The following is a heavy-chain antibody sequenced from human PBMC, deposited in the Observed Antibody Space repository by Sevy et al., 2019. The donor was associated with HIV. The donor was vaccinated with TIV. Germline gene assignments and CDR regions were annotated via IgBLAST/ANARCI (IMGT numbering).Heavy chain of an antibody. D-gene: IGHD3-22*01. Sequence: GGSLRLSCAASGFTFSSYAMHWVSQAPGKGLEWVAVISYDGSNKYYADSVKGRFTISRDNSKNTLYLQMNSLRAEDTAVYYCARGRRYDSFDYWGQGTLVTVSS. V-gene: IGHV3-30-3*01. J-gene: IGHJ4*02. CDR3: ARGRRYDSFDY. CDR2: ISYDGSNK. CDR1: GFTFSSYA.